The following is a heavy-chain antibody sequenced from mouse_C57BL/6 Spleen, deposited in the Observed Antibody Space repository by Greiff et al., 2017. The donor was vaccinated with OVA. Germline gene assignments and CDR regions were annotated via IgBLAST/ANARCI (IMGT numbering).Heavy chain of an antibody. J-gene: IGHJ2*01. V-gene: IGHV1-50*01. CDR2: IDPSDSDT. Sequence: VQLQQPGAELVKPGASVKLSCKASGYTFTSYWMQWVKQRPGQGLEWIGEIDPSDSDTNYNQKFKGTATLTVDTSSSTAYMQLSSLTSEDSAVKYCERSGTYYSNYYWGQGTTLTVSS. D-gene: IGHD2-5*01. CDR3: ERSGTYYSNYY. CDR1: GYTFTSYW.